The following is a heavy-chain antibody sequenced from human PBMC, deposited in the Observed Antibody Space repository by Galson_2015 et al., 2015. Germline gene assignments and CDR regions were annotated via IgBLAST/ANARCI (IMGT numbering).Heavy chain of an antibody. CDR1: GGSISSSISY. CDR3: ARRGLSGYYSH. D-gene: IGHD3-22*01. Sequence: SETLSLTCTVSGGSISSSISYWGWIRQPPGKGLEWIGSIYYSGNTYYNPSLKSRVTISVDTSKSQFSLELSSVTAADTAVYYCARRGLSGYYSHWGQGTLVTVSS. V-gene: IGHV4-39*01. CDR2: IYYSGNT. J-gene: IGHJ4*02.